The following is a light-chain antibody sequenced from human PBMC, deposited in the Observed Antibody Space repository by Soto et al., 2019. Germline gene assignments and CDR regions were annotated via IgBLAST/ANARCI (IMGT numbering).Light chain of an antibody. J-gene: IGLJ1*01. CDR1: SSDAGGYNS. Sequence: QSALTQPRSVSGSPGQSVTISCTGTSSDAGGYNSVSWYQQHPGKAPKLMIYDVTKRPSGVPDRFSGSKSGNTASLTISGLRAEDEADFYRCSYAGSYVFGNGTKLTVL. CDR2: DVT. V-gene: IGLV2-11*01. CDR3: CSYAGSYV.